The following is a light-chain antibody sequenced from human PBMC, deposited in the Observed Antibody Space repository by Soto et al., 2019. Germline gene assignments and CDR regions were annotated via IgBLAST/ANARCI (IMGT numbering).Light chain of an antibody. Sequence: DIQMTQSPSTLSASVGDRVTITCRASQSISSWLAWYQQKPGKAPKLLIYKASSLERGVPSRFSGSGSGTEFTLTISSLQPDDLATYYCQQYNSYPGTFGQGTKLEIK. CDR2: KAS. V-gene: IGKV1-5*03. CDR3: QQYNSYPGT. CDR1: QSISSW. J-gene: IGKJ2*01.